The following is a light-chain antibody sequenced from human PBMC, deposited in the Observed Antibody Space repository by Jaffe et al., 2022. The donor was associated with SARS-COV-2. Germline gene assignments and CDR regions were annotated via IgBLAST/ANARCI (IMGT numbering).Light chain of an antibody. Sequence: EIVLTQSPGTLSLSPGERATLSCRASQSVSSNYLAWYQQKPGQAPRLLIYGAFMRATGIADRFSGSGSGTDFTLTISRLEPEDFAVYYCQQYGSSFTFGPGTKVDIK. J-gene: IGKJ3*01. CDR1: QSVSSNY. CDR3: QQYGSSFT. V-gene: IGKV3-20*01. CDR2: GAF.